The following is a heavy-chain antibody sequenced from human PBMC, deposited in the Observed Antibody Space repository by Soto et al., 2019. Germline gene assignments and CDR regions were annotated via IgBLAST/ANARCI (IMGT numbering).Heavy chain of an antibody. J-gene: IGHJ4*02. D-gene: IGHD3-9*01. CDR3: TSTVLRYFDTYDFDY. CDR1: GFTFSGSA. Sequence: EVQLVESGGGLVQPGGSLKLSCAASGFTFSGSAMHWVRQASGKGLEWVGRIRSKANSYATAYAASVKGRFTIARDDSKNTADLQMNSLKTEDTAVYDCTSTVLRYFDTYDFDYWGQETLVTVSS. V-gene: IGHV3-73*01. CDR2: IRSKANSYAT.